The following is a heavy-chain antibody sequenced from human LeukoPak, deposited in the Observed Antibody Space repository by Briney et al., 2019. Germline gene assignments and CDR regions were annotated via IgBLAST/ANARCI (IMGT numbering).Heavy chain of an antibody. CDR3: ARDSGSYWGDAFDI. J-gene: IGHJ3*02. V-gene: IGHV1-69*05. CDR2: IIPIFGTA. Sequence: SVKVSCKASGGTFSSYAISWVRQAPGQGLEWMGRIIPIFGTANYAQKFQGRVTITTDESTSTAYMELSSLRSEDTAVYYCARDSGSYWGDAFDIWGQGTMVTVSS. CDR1: GGTFSSYA. D-gene: IGHD1-26*01.